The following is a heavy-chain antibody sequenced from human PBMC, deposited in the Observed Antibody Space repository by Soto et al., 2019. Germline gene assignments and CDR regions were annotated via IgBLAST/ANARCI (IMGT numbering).Heavy chain of an antibody. D-gene: IGHD5-18*01. Sequence: GGSLRLSCAASGFTFSSYSMNWVRQAPGKGLEWVSSISSSSSYIYYADSVKGRFTISRDNAKNSLYLQMNSLRAEDTAVYYCARDDKAMVLYSYYYGLDVWGQGTTVTVSS. V-gene: IGHV3-21*01. CDR2: ISSSSSYI. CDR3: ARDDKAMVLYSYYYGLDV. J-gene: IGHJ6*02. CDR1: GFTFSSYS.